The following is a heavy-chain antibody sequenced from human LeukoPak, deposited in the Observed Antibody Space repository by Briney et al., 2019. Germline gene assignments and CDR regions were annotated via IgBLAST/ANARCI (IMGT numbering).Heavy chain of an antibody. CDR2: IYYSGST. CDR3: AMSVRFLEWLDAFDI. CDR1: GGSISGYY. J-gene: IGHJ3*02. D-gene: IGHD3-3*01. Sequence: SETLSLTCTVSGGSISGYYWTWIRQPPGRALEWIGYIYYSGSTYYNPSLKSRVTISVDTSKNQFSLKLSSVTAADTAVYYCAMSVRFLEWLDAFDIWGQGTMVTVSS. V-gene: IGHV4-59*08.